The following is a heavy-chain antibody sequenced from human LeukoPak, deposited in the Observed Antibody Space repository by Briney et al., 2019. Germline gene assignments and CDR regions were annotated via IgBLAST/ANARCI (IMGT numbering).Heavy chain of an antibody. CDR3: ARAVGGDGSGSL. Sequence: SETLSLTCTVSGDSISTYYWSWIRQPPGKGLEWTGYIYYRVTSDYNPSLKSRVTMSVDMSTRQISPKLSSVTAADTAVYYCARAVGGDGSGSLWGPGTLVTVSS. V-gene: IGHV4-59*01. CDR1: GDSISTYY. CDR2: IYYRVTS. D-gene: IGHD3-10*01. J-gene: IGHJ4*02.